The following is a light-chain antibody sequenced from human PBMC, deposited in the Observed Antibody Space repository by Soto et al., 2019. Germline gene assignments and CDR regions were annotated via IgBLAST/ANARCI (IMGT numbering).Light chain of an antibody. J-gene: IGKJ1*01. Sequence: EIVMTQSPATLSVSPGERATLSCRASQSVSSNLAWYQQKPGQAPRLLIYGASTRATGIPARFSGSGSGTEFTLTISSLQSEDFEVYYCQQYNNWSPWTFVQGTKVDIK. CDR3: QQYNNWSPWT. CDR2: GAS. CDR1: QSVSSN. V-gene: IGKV3-15*01.